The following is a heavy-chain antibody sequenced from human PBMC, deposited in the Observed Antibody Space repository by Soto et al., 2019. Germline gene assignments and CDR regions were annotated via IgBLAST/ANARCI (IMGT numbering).Heavy chain of an antibody. Sequence: PSETLSLTCTVSGGSISSYYWSWIRQPAGKGLEWIGRIYTSGSTNYNPSLKSRVTMSVDTSKNQFSLKLSSVTAADTAVYYCARDTSSGWYARPHAFDIWGQGTMVT. J-gene: IGHJ3*02. V-gene: IGHV4-4*07. CDR1: GGSISSYY. CDR2: IYTSGST. D-gene: IGHD6-19*01. CDR3: ARDTSSGWYARPHAFDI.